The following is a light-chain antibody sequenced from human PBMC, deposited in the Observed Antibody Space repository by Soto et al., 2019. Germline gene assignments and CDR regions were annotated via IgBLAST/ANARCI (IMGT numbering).Light chain of an antibody. CDR2: DAS. V-gene: IGKV1-5*01. J-gene: IGKJ1*01. Sequence: DIQMTQSPSTLSASVGYRVTITCLASQSISSWLAWYQQKPGKAPKLLIYDASSLESGVPSRFSGSGSGTEFTLTISSLQPDDFETYYCQQYNSYFWTFGQGTKVDIK. CDR3: QQYNSYFWT. CDR1: QSISSW.